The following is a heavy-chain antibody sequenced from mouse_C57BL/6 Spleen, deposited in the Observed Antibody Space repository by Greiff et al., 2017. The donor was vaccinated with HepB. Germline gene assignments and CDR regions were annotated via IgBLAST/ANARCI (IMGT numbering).Heavy chain of an antibody. D-gene: IGHD1-1*01. V-gene: IGHV1-22*01. CDR1: GYTFTDYN. CDR3: ARWTTVGDY. Sequence: EVKLLESGPELVKPGASVKMSCKASGYTFTDYNMHWVKQSHGKSLEWIGYINPNNGGTSYNQKFKGKATLTVNKSSSTAYMELRSLTSEDSAVYYCARWTTVGDYWGQGTTLTVSS. CDR2: INPNNGGT. J-gene: IGHJ2*01.